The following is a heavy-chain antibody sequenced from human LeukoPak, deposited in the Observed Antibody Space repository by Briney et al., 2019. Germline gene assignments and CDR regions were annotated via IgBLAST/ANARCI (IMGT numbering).Heavy chain of an antibody. Sequence: GGSLRLSCAASGFTFSSYAMSWVRQAPGKGLEWVSAISGSGGSTYYADSVKGRFTISRDNSKNTLYLQMNSLRAEDTAVYYCAKDLYRRGRFGYFDYWGQGTLVTVSS. D-gene: IGHD3-16*01. J-gene: IGHJ4*02. V-gene: IGHV3-23*01. CDR1: GFTFSSYA. CDR3: AKDLYRRGRFGYFDY. CDR2: ISGSGGST.